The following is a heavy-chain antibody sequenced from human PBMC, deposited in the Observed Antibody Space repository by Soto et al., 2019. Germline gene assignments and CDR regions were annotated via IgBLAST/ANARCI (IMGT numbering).Heavy chain of an antibody. V-gene: IGHV3-9*01. Sequence: HPGGSLRLSCAASGFTFDDYAMHWVRQAPGKGLEWVSGISWNSGSIGYADSVKGRFTISRDNAKNSLYLQMNSLRAEDTALYYCAKDIEPGQSSGWSHMDVWGKGTTVTVSS. D-gene: IGHD6-19*01. CDR3: AKDIEPGQSSGWSHMDV. CDR1: GFTFDDYA. J-gene: IGHJ6*03. CDR2: ISWNSGSI.